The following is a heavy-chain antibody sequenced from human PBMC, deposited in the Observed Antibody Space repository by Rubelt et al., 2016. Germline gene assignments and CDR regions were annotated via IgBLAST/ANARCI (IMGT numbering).Heavy chain of an antibody. D-gene: IGHD2-21*01. CDR1: GGSFSIYY. V-gene: IGHV4-34*01. CDR2: INHSGST. CDR3: ASSRCSDLFRAFDI. J-gene: IGHJ3*02. Sequence: QVQLQQWGAGLLKPSETLSLTCAVYGGSFSIYYWSWIRQPPGKGLEWIGEINHSGSTNYNPSLKSRVTISVDTAKNQFSLRLISVTAADTAVYYCASSRCSDLFRAFDIWGQGTMVTVSS.